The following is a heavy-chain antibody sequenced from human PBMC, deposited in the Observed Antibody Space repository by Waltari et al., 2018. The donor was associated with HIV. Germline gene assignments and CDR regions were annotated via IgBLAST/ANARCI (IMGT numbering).Heavy chain of an antibody. J-gene: IGHJ4*02. V-gene: IGHV4-4*07. D-gene: IGHD6-19*01. CDR3: ASSIAVEEGDDFDY. CDR2: IYTSGST. CDR1: GGSLSSYY. Sequence: QVQLQESGPGLVTPSETLSLTCTVSGGSLSSYYWSWIRQPAGKGLEWIGRIYTSGSTNYNPSLKSRVTMSVDTSKNQFSLKLSSVTAADTAVYYCASSIAVEEGDDFDYWGQGTLVTVSS.